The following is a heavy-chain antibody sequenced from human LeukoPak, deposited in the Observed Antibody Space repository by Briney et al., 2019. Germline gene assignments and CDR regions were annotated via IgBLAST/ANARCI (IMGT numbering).Heavy chain of an antibody. CDR2: IYPGNSDT. J-gene: IGHJ4*02. CDR1: GYISSNYW. Sequence: GDLLLICCNASGYISSNYWICFGQQMPRERLELMAIIYPGNSDTRYSPSFQGQVTIAADKSISTAYLQWSSLKASDTAMYYFARQTSSGWARRYFDYWGQGTLVTVSS. V-gene: IGHV5-51*07. CDR3: ARQTSSGWARRYFDY. D-gene: IGHD6-19*01.